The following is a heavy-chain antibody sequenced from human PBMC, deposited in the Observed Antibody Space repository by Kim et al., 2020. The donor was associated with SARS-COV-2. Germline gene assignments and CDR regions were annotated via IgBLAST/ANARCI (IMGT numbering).Heavy chain of an antibody. Sequence: GGSLRLSCAASGFTFSGYAMSWVRQAPGKGLEWVSTISNSGAGIYYADSVKGRFTISRDNSKNTLYVQMNSLRAEDTAIYYCAKYRGLYIQFWSFEYWGRGTLVTVSS. CDR1: GFTFSGYA. D-gene: IGHD1-1*01. J-gene: IGHJ2*01. V-gene: IGHV3-23*01. CDR2: ISNSGAGI. CDR3: AKYRGLYIQFWSFEY.